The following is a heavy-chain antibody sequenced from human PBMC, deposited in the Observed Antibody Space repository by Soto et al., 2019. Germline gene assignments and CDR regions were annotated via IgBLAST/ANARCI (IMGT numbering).Heavy chain of an antibody. V-gene: IGHV1-18*04. CDR1: GYTFSSYY. Sequence: GASVKVSCEACGYTFSSYYMNWVRQAPGQGLEWMGWISAYNGNTNYAQKLQGRVTMTTDTSTSTAYMELRSLRSDDTAVYYCARVATGIDDAFDIWGQGTMVTVSS. CDR2: ISAYNGNT. CDR3: ARVATGIDDAFDI. D-gene: IGHD2-21*02. J-gene: IGHJ3*02.